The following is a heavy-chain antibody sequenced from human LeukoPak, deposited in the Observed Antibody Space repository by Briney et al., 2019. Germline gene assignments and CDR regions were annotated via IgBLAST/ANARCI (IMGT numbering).Heavy chain of an antibody. J-gene: IGHJ4*02. CDR2: TYYRSKWHN. CDR3: ARESRGEYSYGLYDY. V-gene: IGHV6-1*01. Sequence: SQTLSLTCAISGDSVSNKNTAWNWIRRSPSRGLEWLGRTYYRSKWHNTYAASVKSRITINPDTSKNQFSLKLSSVTAADTAVYYCARESRGEYSYGLYDYWGQGTLVTVSS. D-gene: IGHD5-18*01. CDR1: GDSVSNKNTA.